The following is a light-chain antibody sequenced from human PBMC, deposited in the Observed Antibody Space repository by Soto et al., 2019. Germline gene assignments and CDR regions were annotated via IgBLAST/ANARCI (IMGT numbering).Light chain of an antibody. CDR1: QSVSSN. J-gene: IGKJ3*01. CDR3: QQYTNWPPGVT. V-gene: IGKV3-15*01. CDR2: GAS. Sequence: EIVMTQSPATLSVSPGERATLSCRASQSVSSNLAWYQQKPGQAPRLLIYGASTRATGIPARFSGSGSGTESTLTISSLQSENFSVYYCQQYTNWPPGVTFGPGTKVDIK.